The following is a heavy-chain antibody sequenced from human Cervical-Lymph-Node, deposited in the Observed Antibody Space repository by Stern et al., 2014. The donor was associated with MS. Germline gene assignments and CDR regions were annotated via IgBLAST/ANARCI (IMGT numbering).Heavy chain of an antibody. Sequence: QVQLVQSGAEVKKPGASVKVSCKASGYTFTDYFLHWVRQAPGQGLEWMGWINPHIGCTNYAQKFQGRVTMTSETSISTAYMELSSLRSDDTAVYYCARPGFCSSTSCQRYFQHWGQGTLVTVSS. V-gene: IGHV1-2*02. J-gene: IGHJ1*01. CDR3: ARPGFCSSTSCQRYFQH. D-gene: IGHD2-2*01. CDR2: INPHIGCT. CDR1: GYTFTDYF.